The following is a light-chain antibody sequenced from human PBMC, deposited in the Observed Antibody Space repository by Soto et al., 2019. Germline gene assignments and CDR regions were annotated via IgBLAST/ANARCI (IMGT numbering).Light chain of an antibody. CDR2: EGS. J-gene: IGLJ2*01. CDR3: CSYAGSRLV. V-gene: IGLV2-23*01. Sequence: QSALTQPASVSGSPGQSITISCTGTSSDVGSYNLVSWYQQHPGKAPKLMIYEGSKRPSGVSNRFSGSKSGNTASLTISGLRAEDEADYYCCSYAGSRLVFGGATKVTVL. CDR1: SSDVGSYNL.